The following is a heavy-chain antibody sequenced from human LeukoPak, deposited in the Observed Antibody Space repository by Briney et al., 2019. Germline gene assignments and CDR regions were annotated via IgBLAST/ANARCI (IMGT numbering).Heavy chain of an antibody. CDR2: IKQDGSEK. CDR1: GFTFSDYW. CDR3: ARGYRLAY. V-gene: IGHV3-7*03. J-gene: IGHJ4*02. Sequence: PGGSLRLSCTASGFTFSDYWMSWVRQAPGKGLEWVANIKQDGSEKYYVDSVKGRFTISRDNSKNSLYLQMNSLRAEDTAVYYCARGYRLAYWGQGTLVTVSS. D-gene: IGHD1-1*01.